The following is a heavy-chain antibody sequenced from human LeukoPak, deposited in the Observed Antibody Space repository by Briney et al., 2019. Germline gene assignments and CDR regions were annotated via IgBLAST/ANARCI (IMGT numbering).Heavy chain of an antibody. D-gene: IGHD3-3*01. CDR3: ARGLASGYPPAPFDS. V-gene: IGHV4-34*12. CDR2: IVYSGST. Sequence: SETLSLTCAVFGGSFDGYYWTWIRQSPEKGLEWIGEIVYSGSTNYNPSLKSRVIISADTSKVQFSLTLSSVTAADTAVYYCARGLASGYPPAPFDSWGQGTLVTVSS. CDR1: GGSFDGYY. J-gene: IGHJ4*02.